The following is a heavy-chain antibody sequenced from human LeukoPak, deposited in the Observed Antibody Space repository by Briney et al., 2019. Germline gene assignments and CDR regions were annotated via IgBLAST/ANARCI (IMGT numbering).Heavy chain of an antibody. J-gene: IGHJ4*02. D-gene: IGHD1-1*01. V-gene: IGHV3-21*01. CDR3: ARDKTYTSSADY. Sequence: PGGSLRLSCAASGFTFSTYSMNWVRQAPGKGLEWVSSISSSSSYIYYADSVKGRFTISRDNARNSLYLQMNSLRAEDTAVYYCARDKTYTSSADYWGQGTLVTVSS. CDR1: GFTFSTYS. CDR2: ISSSSSYI.